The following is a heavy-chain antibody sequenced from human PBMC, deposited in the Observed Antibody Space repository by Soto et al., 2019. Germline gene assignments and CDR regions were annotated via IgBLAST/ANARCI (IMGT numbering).Heavy chain of an antibody. D-gene: IGHD6-13*01. CDR2: ISGSGGST. Sequence: PGGSLRLSCAASGFTFSSYAMSWVRQAPGKGLEWVSAISGSGGSTYYADSVKGRFTISRDNSKNTLYLQMNSLRAEDTAVYYCAKSGSSSWYYYYYMDVWGKGTTVTVSS. CDR3: AKSGSSSWYYYYYMDV. V-gene: IGHV3-23*01. CDR1: GFTFSSYA. J-gene: IGHJ6*03.